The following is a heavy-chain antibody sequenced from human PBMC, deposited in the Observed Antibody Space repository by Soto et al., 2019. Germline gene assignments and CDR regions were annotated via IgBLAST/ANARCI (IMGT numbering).Heavy chain of an antibody. CDR3: ARDRDIVVVVAARYFDY. V-gene: IGHV1-18*01. Sequence: GAAVKVSCKACGCTFTRYGISWVRQAPGQGLEWMGWISAYNGNTNYAQKLQGRVTMTTDTSTSTAYMELRSLRSDDTAVYYCARDRDIVVVVAARYFDYWGQGTLVTVSS. CDR2: ISAYNGNT. CDR1: GCTFTRYG. D-gene: IGHD2-15*01. J-gene: IGHJ4*02.